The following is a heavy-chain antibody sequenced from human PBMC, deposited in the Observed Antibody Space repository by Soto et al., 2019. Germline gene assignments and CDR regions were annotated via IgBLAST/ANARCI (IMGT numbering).Heavy chain of an antibody. CDR3: ARARRDTIFGVVINYYFDI. D-gene: IGHD3-3*01. CDR2: INHSGST. V-gene: IGHV4-34*01. Sequence: QVQLQQWGAGLLKPSETLSLTCAVYGGSFSGYYWSWIRQPPGQGLEWIGEINHSGSTNYNPSLTTRVTLSVVTSKNQFSLKLSFVTAASTAVYYCARARRDTIFGVVINYYFDIWGQGTMVTVSS. CDR1: GGSFSGYY. J-gene: IGHJ3*02.